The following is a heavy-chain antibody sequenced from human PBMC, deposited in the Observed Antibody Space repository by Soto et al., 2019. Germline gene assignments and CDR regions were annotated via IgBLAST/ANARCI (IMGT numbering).Heavy chain of an antibody. CDR1: GFTFTSSA. V-gene: IGHV1-58*01. CDR3: AAPSAYYYGMDV. CDR2: IVVGSGNT. J-gene: IGHJ6*02. Sequence: ASVKVSCKASGFTFTSSAVQWVRQARGQRLEWIGWIVVGSGNTNYAQKFQERVTITRDMSTSTAYMELSSLRSEDTAVYYCAAPSAYYYGMDVWGQGTTVTVSS.